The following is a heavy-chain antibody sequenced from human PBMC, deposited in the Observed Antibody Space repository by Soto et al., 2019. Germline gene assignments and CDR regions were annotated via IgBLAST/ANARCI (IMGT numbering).Heavy chain of an antibody. CDR2: INHSGST. CDR1: GGSFSGYY. CDR3: ARDPKSGNQKLFFDY. Sequence: PSETLSLTCAVYGGSFSGYYWSWIRQPPGKGLEWIGEINHSGSTNYNPSLKSRVTISVDTSKNQFSLKLSSVTAADTAVYYCARDPKSGNQKLFFDYCAKGTLVTVAS. D-gene: IGHD4-4*01. J-gene: IGHJ4*02. V-gene: IGHV4-34*01.